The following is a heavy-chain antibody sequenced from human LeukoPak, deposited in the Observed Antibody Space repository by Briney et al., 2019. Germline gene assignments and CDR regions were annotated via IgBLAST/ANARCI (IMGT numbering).Heavy chain of an antibody. V-gene: IGHV1-18*01. Sequence: ASVKVSCKASGYTFTSYGISWVRQAPGQGLEWMGWISAYNGNTNYAQKLQGRVTMTTDTSTSTAYMELSSLRSEDTAVYYCATAANTYNWNYGRAFDIWGQGTMVTVSS. J-gene: IGHJ3*02. CDR1: GYTFTSYG. D-gene: IGHD1-7*01. CDR2: ISAYNGNT. CDR3: ATAANTYNWNYGRAFDI.